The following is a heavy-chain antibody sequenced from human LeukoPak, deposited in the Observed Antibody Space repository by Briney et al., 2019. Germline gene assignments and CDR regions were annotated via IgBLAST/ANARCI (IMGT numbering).Heavy chain of an antibody. CDR3: AREGLATDCTTGSFHYNWYFDL. D-gene: IGHD2-8*01. V-gene: IGHV3-13*01. CDR2: IGTVGDT. CDR1: GFTFSTYD. Sequence: GGSLRLSCAASGFTFSTYDMHWVRQATGKGLEWVSAIGTVGDTYYPGSVKDRFTISRENAKNSLYLQMNCLRAGDTAVYYCAREGLATDCTTGSFHYNWYFDLWGRGTLVTVSS. J-gene: IGHJ2*01.